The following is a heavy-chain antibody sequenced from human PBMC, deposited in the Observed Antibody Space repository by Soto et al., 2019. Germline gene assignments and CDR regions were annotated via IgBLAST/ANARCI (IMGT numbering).Heavy chain of an antibody. CDR2: IYYSGST. D-gene: IGHD6-19*01. CDR1: GGSISSSSYY. Sequence: SETLSLTCTVSGGSISSSSYYWGWIRQPPGKGLEWIGSIYYSGSTYYNPTLKSRVTISVDTSKNQFSLKLSSVTAADTAVYYCASQPRTPYYSSGWSRGGAFDYWGQGTLVTVSS. J-gene: IGHJ4*02. CDR3: ASQPRTPYYSSGWSRGGAFDY. V-gene: IGHV4-39*01.